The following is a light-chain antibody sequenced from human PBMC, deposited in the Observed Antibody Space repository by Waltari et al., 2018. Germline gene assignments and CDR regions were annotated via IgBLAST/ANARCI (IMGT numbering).Light chain of an antibody. V-gene: IGKV3-11*01. CDR3: QQRSNSGRT. J-gene: IGKJ2*01. CDR2: DAS. Sequence: EIVLTQSPATLSLSPGERATLSCRASQSVSSYLAWYQQKPVQAPRLLIYDASNSATGIPARFSGSGSGTDFTLTISSLEPEDFAVYYCQQRSNSGRTFGQGTKLEIK. CDR1: QSVSSY.